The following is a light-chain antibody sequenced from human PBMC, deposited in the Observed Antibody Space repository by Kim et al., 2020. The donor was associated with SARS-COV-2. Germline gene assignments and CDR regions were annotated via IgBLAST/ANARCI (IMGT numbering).Light chain of an antibody. CDR2: AAS. CDR3: QQTYNTPYT. V-gene: IGKV1-39*01. Sequence: SASVGDKVTITYRASQSISTYLNWYQQKPGKAPKLLIYAASSLQSGVPSRFSGGGSGTDFTLTISSLQPEDFATYYCQQTYNTPYTFGQGTKLEI. CDR1: QSISTY. J-gene: IGKJ2*01.